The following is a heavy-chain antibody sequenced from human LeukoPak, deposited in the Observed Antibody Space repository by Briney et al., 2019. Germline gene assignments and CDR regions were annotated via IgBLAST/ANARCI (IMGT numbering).Heavy chain of an antibody. CDR3: ARAPITMIAHDPFDY. CDR2: ISAYNGNT. J-gene: IGHJ4*02. D-gene: IGHD3-22*01. V-gene: IGHV1-18*01. Sequence: ASVKVDCKVSGYTFTSHGISWVRQAPGQGLEWMGWISAYNGNTNYAQKLQGRVTMTTDTSTSTAYMELRSLRSDDTAVYYCARAPITMIAHDPFDYWGRGTLVTVSS. CDR1: GYTFTSHG.